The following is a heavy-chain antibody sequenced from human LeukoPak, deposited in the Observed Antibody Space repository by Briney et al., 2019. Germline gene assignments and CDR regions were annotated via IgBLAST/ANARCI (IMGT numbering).Heavy chain of an antibody. V-gene: IGHV3-53*01. Sequence: GGSLRLSCAASGFIVSSNYMSWVRQAPGKGLEWVSVISSGGNTYYADSVKGRFTISRDNSKNTVFLQMNSLRAEDTAVYYCAREVRGYYFDYWGQGTLVTVSS. CDR1: GFIVSSNY. CDR2: ISSGGNT. CDR3: AREVRGYYFDY. J-gene: IGHJ4*02. D-gene: IGHD3-22*01.